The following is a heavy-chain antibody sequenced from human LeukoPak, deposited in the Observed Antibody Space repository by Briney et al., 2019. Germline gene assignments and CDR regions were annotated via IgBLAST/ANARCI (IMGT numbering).Heavy chain of an antibody. J-gene: IGHJ4*02. CDR3: ARHESLGFGELLAPHFDY. V-gene: IGHV4-39*01. CDR2: IYYSGST. CDR1: GGSISSSSYY. D-gene: IGHD3-10*01. Sequence: SETLSLTCTVSGGSISSSSYYWGWIRQPPGKGLEWIGSIYYSGSTYYNPSLKSRVTISVDTSKNQFSLKLSSVTAADTAVYYCARHESLGFGELLAPHFDYWGQGTLVTVSS.